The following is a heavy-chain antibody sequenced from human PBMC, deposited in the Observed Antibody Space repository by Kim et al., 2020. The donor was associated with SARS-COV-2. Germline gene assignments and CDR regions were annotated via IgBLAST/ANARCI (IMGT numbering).Heavy chain of an antibody. CDR3: ARMRRWEHSPFDY. D-gene: IGHD1-26*01. J-gene: IGHJ4*02. V-gene: IGHV2-70*01. Sequence: YNTPLKTRLTISKDTSKNQVVITMNNMDPVDTATYYCARMRRWEHSPFDYWGQGTLVTVSS.